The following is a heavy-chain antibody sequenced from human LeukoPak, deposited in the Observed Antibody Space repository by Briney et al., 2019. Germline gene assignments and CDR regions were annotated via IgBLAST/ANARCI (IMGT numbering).Heavy chain of an antibody. V-gene: IGHV4-34*01. CDR3: ARLGSGY. Sequence: SETLSLTCAVYGGSFGSYYWSWIRQPPGKGLEWIGEINHSGSTNYNPSLKSRVTISVDTSKNQFSLKLSSVTAADTAVYYCARLGSGYWGQGTLVTVSS. CDR2: INHSGST. D-gene: IGHD3-10*01. J-gene: IGHJ4*02. CDR1: GGSFGSYY.